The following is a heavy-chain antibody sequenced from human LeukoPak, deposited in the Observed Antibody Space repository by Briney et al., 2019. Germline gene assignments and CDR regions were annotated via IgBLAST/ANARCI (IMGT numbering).Heavy chain of an antibody. CDR1: GFTFSSYS. CDR2: ISSSSSTI. CDR3: ARGLKDQWLLLRPGPTHYYYYGMDV. J-gene: IGHJ6*02. V-gene: IGHV3-48*02. D-gene: IGHD3-22*01. Sequence: GGSLRLSCAASGFTFSSYSMNWVRQAPGKGLEWVSYISSSSSTIYYADSVKGRFTISRDNAKNSLYLQMNSLRDEDTAVYYCARGLKDQWLLLRPGPTHYYYYGMDVWGQGTTVTVSS.